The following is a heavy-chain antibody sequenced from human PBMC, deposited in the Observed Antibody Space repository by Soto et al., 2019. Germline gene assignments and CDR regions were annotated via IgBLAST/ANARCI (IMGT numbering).Heavy chain of an antibody. V-gene: IGHV4-59*01. CDR2: IYYSGST. J-gene: IGHJ6*02. D-gene: IGHD3-10*01. CDR1: GGSISSYY. CDR3: ARDHTMVRGANYGMDV. Sequence: PSETLSLTCTVSGGSISSYYWSWIRQPPGKGLEWIGYIYYSGSTNYNPSLKSRVTISVDTSKNQFSLKLSSVTAADTAVYYCARDHTMVRGANYGMDVWGQGTTVTVSS.